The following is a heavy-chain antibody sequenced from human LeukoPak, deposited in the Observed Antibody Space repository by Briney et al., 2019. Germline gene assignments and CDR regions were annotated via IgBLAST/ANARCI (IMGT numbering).Heavy chain of an antibody. Sequence: LETLSLTCTVSGGSISSYYWSWIRRPAGKGLECIGRIYTSGSTNYNPSLKSRVTISVDKSKNQFSLKLSSATAADTAVYYCATLYGGGYFDYWGQGTLVTVPS. V-gene: IGHV4-4*07. CDR2: IYTSGST. CDR1: GGSISSYY. D-gene: IGHD3-10*02. J-gene: IGHJ4*02. CDR3: ATLYGGGYFDY.